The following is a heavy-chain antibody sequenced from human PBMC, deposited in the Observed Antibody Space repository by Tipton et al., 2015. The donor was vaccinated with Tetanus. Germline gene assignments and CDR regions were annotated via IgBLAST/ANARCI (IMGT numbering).Heavy chain of an antibody. CDR3: ARHLGLLWFGELLTADAFDY. CDR1: GYSFTSYW. Sequence: VQLVQSGAEVKKPGESLRISCKGSGYSFTSYWISWVRQMPGQGLEWMGRIDPSDSYTNYSPSFQGHVTISADKSISTAYLQWSSLKASGTAMYYCARHLGLLWFGELLTADAFDYWGQGTLVTVSS. D-gene: IGHD3-10*01. J-gene: IGHJ4*02. V-gene: IGHV5-10-1*01. CDR2: IDPSDSYT.